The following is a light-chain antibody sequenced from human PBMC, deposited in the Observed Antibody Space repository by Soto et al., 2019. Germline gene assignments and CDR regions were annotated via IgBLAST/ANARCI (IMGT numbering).Light chain of an antibody. J-gene: IGKJ4*01. Sequence: IVMTQSPATLSVSPGERATLPCRSSQSINSNLASYQQKPGQAPRLLMFRASIRATGFPARFSGSGSGTEFNITISSLQSADSATYYCQQYNNWPRATFGGGTKVDIK. CDR3: QQYNNWPRAT. CDR2: RAS. V-gene: IGKV3-15*01. CDR1: QSINSN.